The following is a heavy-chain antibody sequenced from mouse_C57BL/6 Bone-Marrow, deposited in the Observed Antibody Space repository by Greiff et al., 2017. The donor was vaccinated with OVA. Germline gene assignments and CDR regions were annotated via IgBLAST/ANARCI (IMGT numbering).Heavy chain of an antibody. CDR1: GYSFTDYN. Sequence: EVKLQESGPELVKPGASVKISCKASGYSFTDYNMNWVKQSNGKSLEWIGVINPNYGTTSYNQKFKGKATLTVDQSSSTAYMQLNSLTSEDSAVYYCLYYYGSSYEWYFDVWGTGTTVTVSS. J-gene: IGHJ1*03. V-gene: IGHV1-39*01. D-gene: IGHD1-1*01. CDR2: INPNYGTT. CDR3: LYYYGSSYEWYFDV.